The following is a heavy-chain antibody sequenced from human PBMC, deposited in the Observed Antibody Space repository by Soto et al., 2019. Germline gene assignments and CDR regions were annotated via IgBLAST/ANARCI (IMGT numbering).Heavy chain of an antibody. CDR2: IYWNVEK. Sequence: QISLKESGPTLVKPTETLTPTCTFSGFSLSTSGVGVGWIRQPLGKALEWLGMIYWNVEKRYSPSLMNRLTIAKDTSKNQVVLTLTDMDPADTATYYCAHRRCSGGSCYFDYWGQGTLVTVSS. D-gene: IGHD2-15*01. V-gene: IGHV2-5*01. J-gene: IGHJ4*02. CDR3: AHRRCSGGSCYFDY. CDR1: GFSLSTSGVG.